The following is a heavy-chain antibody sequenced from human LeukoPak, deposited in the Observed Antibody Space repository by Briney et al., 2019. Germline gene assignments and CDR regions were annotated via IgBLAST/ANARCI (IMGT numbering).Heavy chain of an antibody. V-gene: IGHV3-23*01. J-gene: IGHJ1*01. D-gene: IGHD6-13*01. CDR2: ISGSGGST. Sequence: PGGSLRLSCAASGFTFSSYAMSWVRQVPGKGLEWVSGISGSGGSTFYADSVKGRFTMSRDNSKNTLYLEMNSLRAEDTAVYYCAKDSSSWPEYFQHWGQGTLVTVSS. CDR1: GFTFSSYA. CDR3: AKDSSSWPEYFQH.